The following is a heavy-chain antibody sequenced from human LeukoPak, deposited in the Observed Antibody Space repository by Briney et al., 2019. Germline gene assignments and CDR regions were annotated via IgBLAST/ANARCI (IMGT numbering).Heavy chain of an antibody. V-gene: IGHV4-59*01. CDR1: GGSISSYY. CDR2: IYYSGST. Sequence: SETLSLTCTVSGGSISSYYWSWIRQPPGKGLEWIGYIYYSGSTNYNPSLKSRVTISVDTSKNQFSLKLSSVTAADTAVYYCARDPGITIFGVVITGDAFDIWGQGTMVTVSS. CDR3: ARDPGITIFGVVITGDAFDI. D-gene: IGHD3-3*01. J-gene: IGHJ3*02.